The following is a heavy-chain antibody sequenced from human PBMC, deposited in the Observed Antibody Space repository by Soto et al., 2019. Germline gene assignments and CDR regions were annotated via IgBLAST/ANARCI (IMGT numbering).Heavy chain of an antibody. CDR3: AKDMAAGGTGEDGFDV. CDR1: GFRFNEYG. Sequence: QVQLVESGGGVVQPGRSLRLSCVASGFRFNEYGVHWVRQAPGKGLEWVAVISYDGSYKFYADSVKGRFTISRDNSKYILSLQMDSLRAEDTATYYCAKDMAAGGTGEDGFDVWGQGTTVTVSS. J-gene: IGHJ3*01. CDR2: ISYDGSYK. V-gene: IGHV3-30*18. D-gene: IGHD6-13*01.